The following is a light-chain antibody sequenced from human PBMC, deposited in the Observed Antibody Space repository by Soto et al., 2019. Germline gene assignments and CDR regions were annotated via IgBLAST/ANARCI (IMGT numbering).Light chain of an antibody. CDR1: QDSRSF. CDR2: GAS. V-gene: IGKV1-9*01. Sequence: DIQLTQSPSFLSASVGDRVTITCRASQDSRSFLAWYQQKPGKAPKLLIYGASALQSEVPPRFSGSGSGTEFTLAISSLQPEDFATYYCQQFNCYPLTFGGGTKVEFK. CDR3: QQFNCYPLT. J-gene: IGKJ4*01.